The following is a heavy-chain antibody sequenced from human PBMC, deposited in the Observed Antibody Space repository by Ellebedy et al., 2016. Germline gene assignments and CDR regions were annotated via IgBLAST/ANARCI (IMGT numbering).Heavy chain of an antibody. Sequence: SETLSLXCTVSGGSISSSSYYWGWIRQPPGKGLEWIGSIYYSGSTYYNPSLKSRVTISVDTSKNQFSLKLSSVTAADTAVYYCARKDRSGYNFDYWGQGTLVTVSS. V-gene: IGHV4-39*07. CDR3: ARKDRSGYNFDY. CDR1: GGSISSSSYY. J-gene: IGHJ4*02. CDR2: IYYSGST. D-gene: IGHD3-22*01.